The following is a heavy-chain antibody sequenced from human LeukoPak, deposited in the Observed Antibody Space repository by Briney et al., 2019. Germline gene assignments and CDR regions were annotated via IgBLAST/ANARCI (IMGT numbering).Heavy chain of an antibody. CDR1: GFTFSSYS. V-gene: IGHV3-48*01. J-gene: IGHJ3*02. Sequence: GESLRLSCAASGFTFSSYSMNWVRQAPGKGLEWVSYISSSSSTIYYADSVKGRFTISRDNAKNSLYLQMNSLRAEDTAVYYCARGDPTPWFVYTYQQDDAFDIWGQGTMVTVSS. CDR3: ARGDPTPWFVYTYQQDDAFDI. D-gene: IGHD3-10*01. CDR2: ISSSSSTI.